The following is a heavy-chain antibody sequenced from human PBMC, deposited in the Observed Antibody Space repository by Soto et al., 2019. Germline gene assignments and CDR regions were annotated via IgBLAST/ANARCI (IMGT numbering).Heavy chain of an antibody. D-gene: IGHD3-10*01. V-gene: IGHV5-10-1*01. CDR2: IDPSDSYI. CDR1: GYDFTNYW. Sequence: GESLKISCTGYGYDFTNYWINGVRQLPGKGLEWMGRIDPSDSYISYSPSFEGHVTISVDKYINTAYLQWSDLKASDSGKYFCARRREGKGYGMDVWGQGTTVTVSS. J-gene: IGHJ6*02. CDR3: ARRREGKGYGMDV.